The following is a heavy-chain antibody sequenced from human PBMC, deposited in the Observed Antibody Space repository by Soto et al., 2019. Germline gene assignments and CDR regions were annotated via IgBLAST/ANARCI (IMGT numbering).Heavy chain of an antibody. D-gene: IGHD6-19*01. J-gene: IGHJ6*02. CDR3: AKYRAQWLSYYYYYGMDV. CDR2: ISYDGSNK. Sequence: GGSLRLSCAASGCTFSSYGIHWVRQAPGKGLEWVAVISYDGSNKYYADSVKGRFTISRDNSKNTLYLQMNSLRAEDTAVYYFAKYRAQWLSYYYYYGMDVWGQGTTVTVSS. CDR1: GCTFSSYG. V-gene: IGHV3-30*18.